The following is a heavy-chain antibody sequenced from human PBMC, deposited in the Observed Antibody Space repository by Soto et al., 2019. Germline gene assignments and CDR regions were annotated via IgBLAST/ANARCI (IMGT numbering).Heavy chain of an antibody. CDR2: ISSSGTTI. CDR1: GFTFSDYY. CDR3: ARGHSIFYGMDV. V-gene: IGHV3-11*01. D-gene: IGHD2-21*01. Sequence: QVQLVESGGGLVKPGGSLRLSCAASGFTFSDYYMNWIRQAPEKGLEWVSYISSSGTTIYYADSVKGRFTISRDNAKNSLFLQMSSLRAEDTALYYCARGHSIFYGMDVWGQGTTVTVSS. J-gene: IGHJ6*02.